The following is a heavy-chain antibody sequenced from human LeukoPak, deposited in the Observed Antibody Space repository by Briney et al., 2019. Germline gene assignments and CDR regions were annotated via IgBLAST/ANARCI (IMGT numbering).Heavy chain of an antibody. D-gene: IGHD3-10*01. CDR1: GYTFTSYV. J-gene: IGHJ4*02. CDR3: ARGRGSGSYYNR. V-gene: IGHV1-3*01. Sequence: GASVKVSCKASGYTFTSYVMHWVRQDPGQRLEWMGWINAGNGNTKYSQKFQGRVTITRDTSASTAYMELSSLRSEDTAVYYCARGRGSGSYYNRWGQGTLVTVSS. CDR2: INAGNGNT.